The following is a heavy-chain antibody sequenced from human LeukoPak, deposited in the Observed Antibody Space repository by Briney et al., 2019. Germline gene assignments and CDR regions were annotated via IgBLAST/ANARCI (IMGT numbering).Heavy chain of an antibody. CDR1: GYTFTSYG. D-gene: IGHD3-22*01. J-gene: IGHJ3*02. V-gene: IGHV1-2*02. CDR3: ARDYYDSSGFGAFDI. CDR2: INPNSGGT. Sequence: ASVKVSCKASGYTFTSYGIGWVRQAPGQGLEWMGWINPNSGGTNYAQKFQGRVTMTRDTSISTAYMELSRLRSDDTAVYYCARDYYDSSGFGAFDIWGQGTMVTVSS.